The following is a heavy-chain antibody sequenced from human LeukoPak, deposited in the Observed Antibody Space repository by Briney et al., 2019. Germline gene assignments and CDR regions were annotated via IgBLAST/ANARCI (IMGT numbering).Heavy chain of an antibody. Sequence: ASVKVSCKASGYTFTSYGINWVRQAPGQGLEWMGWINPNSGGTNYAQKFQGRVTMTRDTSISTAYMELSRLRSDDTAVYYCARGPQYYYDSSGYSDYWGQGTLVTVSS. J-gene: IGHJ4*02. CDR2: INPNSGGT. CDR3: ARGPQYYYDSSGYSDY. D-gene: IGHD3-22*01. CDR1: GYTFTSYG. V-gene: IGHV1-2*02.